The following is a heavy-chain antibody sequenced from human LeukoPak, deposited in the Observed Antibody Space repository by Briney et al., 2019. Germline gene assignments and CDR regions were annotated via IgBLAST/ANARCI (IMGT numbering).Heavy chain of an antibody. CDR3: ARDQQLGPRQLGIDY. CDR1: GGSISSGGYY. D-gene: IGHD7-27*01. CDR2: IYHSGST. Sequence: PSETLSLTCTVSGGSISSGGYYWSWIRQPPGKGLEWIGYIYHSGSTYYNPSFKSRVTISVDRSKNQFSLKLSSVTAADTAVYYCARDQQLGPRQLGIDYWGQGTLVTVSS. J-gene: IGHJ4*02. V-gene: IGHV4-30-2*01.